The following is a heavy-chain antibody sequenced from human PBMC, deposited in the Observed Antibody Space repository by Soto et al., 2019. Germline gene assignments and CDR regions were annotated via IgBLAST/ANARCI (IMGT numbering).Heavy chain of an antibody. J-gene: IGHJ6*02. CDR3: ARGKGMEENYYYYGLDI. Sequence: QVQLVQSGAEVKKPGASVKVSCKASGYTFISYGISWVRQAPGQGLEWMGWVSADSGNTNYAQKLQGRVTMTTDTSTSTAYMELRSLKSDDTAVYYCARGKGMEENYYYYGLDIWGQGTTVTVSS. V-gene: IGHV1-18*01. CDR2: VSADSGNT. CDR1: GYTFISYG. D-gene: IGHD1-1*01.